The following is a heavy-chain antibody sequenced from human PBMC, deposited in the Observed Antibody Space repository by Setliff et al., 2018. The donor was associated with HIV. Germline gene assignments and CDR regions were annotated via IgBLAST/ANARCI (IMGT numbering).Heavy chain of an antibody. CDR1: GFTFSSYA. D-gene: IGHD3-3*01. CDR3: ARERLRFLEWLPLDY. J-gene: IGHJ4*02. Sequence: GGSLRLSCAASGFTFSSYAMYWVRQAPGKGLEWVAVISYDGINKYYADSVKGRFTISRDNSKNTLYLQMNSLRAEDTAVYYCARERLRFLEWLPLDYWGQGTLVTVSS. V-gene: IGHV3-30*04. CDR2: ISYDGINK.